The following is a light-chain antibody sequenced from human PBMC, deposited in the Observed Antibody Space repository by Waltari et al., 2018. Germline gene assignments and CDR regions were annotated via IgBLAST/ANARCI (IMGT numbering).Light chain of an antibody. CDR1: SSTIGRNY. CDR2: RNN. V-gene: IGLV1-47*01. CDR3: AAWDDSLSGPHVV. Sequence: QSVLTQPPSASGTPGPRVTIPCSRGSSTIGRNYVYWYQQLPGTAPKLLIYRNNQRPSGVPDRFSGSKSGTSASLAISGLRSEDEADYYCAAWDDSLSGPHVVFGGGTKLTVL. J-gene: IGLJ2*01.